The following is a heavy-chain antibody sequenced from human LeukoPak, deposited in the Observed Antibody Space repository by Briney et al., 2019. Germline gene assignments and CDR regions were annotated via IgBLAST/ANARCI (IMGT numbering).Heavy chain of an antibody. J-gene: IGHJ4*02. D-gene: IGHD3-3*01. V-gene: IGHV1-24*01. CDR1: GYTLTELS. Sequence: ASVKVSCKVSGYTLTELSMHWVRQAPGKGLEWMGGFDPEDGETIYAQKFQGSVTMTEDTSTDTAYMELSSLRSEDTAVYYCATDAGSVTIFGVVINWGQGTLVTASS. CDR2: FDPEDGET. CDR3: ATDAGSVTIFGVVIN.